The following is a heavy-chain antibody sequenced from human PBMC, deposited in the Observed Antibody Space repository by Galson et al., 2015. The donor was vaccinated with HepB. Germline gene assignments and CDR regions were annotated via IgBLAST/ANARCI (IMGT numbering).Heavy chain of an antibody. J-gene: IGHJ4*02. D-gene: IGHD3-9*01. CDR1: GDSVSSNSAA. V-gene: IGHV6-1*01. CDR3: VREIDWAFEY. CDR2: TYYRSKWYN. Sequence: CAISGDSVSSNSAAWNRIRQSPSRGLEWLGRTYYRSKWYNDFAVSVKSRITINPDTSKNQFSLQLNSVTPEDTALYYCVREIDWAFEYWGQGTLVTVSS.